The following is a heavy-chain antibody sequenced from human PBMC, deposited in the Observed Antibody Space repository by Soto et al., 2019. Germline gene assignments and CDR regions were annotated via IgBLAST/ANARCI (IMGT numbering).Heavy chain of an antibody. CDR3: TSFAVVPAPTNRP. Sequence: GGSLRLSCTASGFTFGDYAMSWFRQAPGKGLEWVGFIRSKAYGGTTEYAASVKGRFTISRDDSKSIAYLQMNSLKTEDTAVYYCTSFAVVPAPTNRPWGQGTLVTVSS. V-gene: IGHV3-49*03. D-gene: IGHD2-2*01. J-gene: IGHJ5*02. CDR2: IRSKAYGGTT. CDR1: GFTFGDYA.